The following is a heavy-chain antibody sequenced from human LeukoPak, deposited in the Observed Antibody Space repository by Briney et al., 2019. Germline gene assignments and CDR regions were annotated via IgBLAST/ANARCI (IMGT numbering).Heavy chain of an antibody. J-gene: IGHJ3*01. V-gene: IGHV4-39*01. CDR2: IYYSGST. Sequence: SETLSLTCTVSGGSISSSSYYWGWIRQPPGKGLEWIGSIYYSGSTYYNPSLKSRVTISVDTSKNQFSLKLSSVTAADTAVYYCARAHYDFWRGSYTGHDAFDVWGQGTMVTVSS. D-gene: IGHD3-3*01. CDR3: ARAHYDFWRGSYTGHDAFDV. CDR1: GGSISSSSYY.